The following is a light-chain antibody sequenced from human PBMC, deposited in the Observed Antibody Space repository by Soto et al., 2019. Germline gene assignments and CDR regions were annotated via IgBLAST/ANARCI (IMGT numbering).Light chain of an antibody. CDR2: DVN. CDR3: CSYAGSFSWI. Sequence: QSVLTQPRSVSGSPGQSITISCTGSSRDVRGYNFVSWYQQHPGEAPKLILYDVNVRPSGVPDRISGSKSGGTAYLTISGLQADDEADYYCCSYAGSFSWIFGGGTKLTV. V-gene: IGLV2-11*01. J-gene: IGLJ2*01. CDR1: SRDVRGYNF.